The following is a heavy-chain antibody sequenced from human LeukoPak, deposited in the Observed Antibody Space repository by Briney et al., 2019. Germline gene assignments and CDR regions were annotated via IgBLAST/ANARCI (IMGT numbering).Heavy chain of an antibody. CDR2: IYTSGST. V-gene: IGHV4-61*02. Sequence: SETLSLTCTVSGGSISSVSYYWSWLRQPAGKGLEWIGRIYTSGSTNYNPSLKSRVIISVDTSKNQFSLKLSSVTAADTAVYYCARGGYDRAFDYWGQGTLVTVSS. D-gene: IGHD3-9*01. CDR3: ARGGYDRAFDY. CDR1: GGSISSVSYY. J-gene: IGHJ4*02.